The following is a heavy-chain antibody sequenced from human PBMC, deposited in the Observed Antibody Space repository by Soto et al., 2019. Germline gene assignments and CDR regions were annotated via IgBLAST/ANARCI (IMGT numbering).Heavy chain of an antibody. Sequence: PGGSLRLSCAASGFTLSSYAAHWVRQATGKGLEWVAVLSYDGINKYYADSVKGRFTISRDNSKNTLYLQMNSLRPEDTAVFYCARDSSPTTTKGHGVYFYYGVYVWGQGTTVTVSS. D-gene: IGHD4-4*01. J-gene: IGHJ6*02. V-gene: IGHV3-30-3*01. CDR1: GFTLSSYA. CDR2: LSYDGINK. CDR3: ARDSSPTTTKGHGVYFYYGVYV.